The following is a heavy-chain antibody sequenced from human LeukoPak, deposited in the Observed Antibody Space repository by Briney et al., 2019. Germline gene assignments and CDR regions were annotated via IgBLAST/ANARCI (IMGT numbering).Heavy chain of an antibody. CDR1: GYTFTSYA. D-gene: IGHD6-13*01. J-gene: IGHJ4*02. CDR2: INTNTGNP. Sequence: ASVKVSCTASGYTFTSYAMNWVRQAPGQGLEWMGWINTNTGNPTYARGFTGRFVFSLDTSVSTAYLQISSLKAEDTAVYYCARDVLKYSSSWYYYWGQGTLVTVSS. CDR3: ARDVLKYSSSWYYY. V-gene: IGHV7-4-1*02.